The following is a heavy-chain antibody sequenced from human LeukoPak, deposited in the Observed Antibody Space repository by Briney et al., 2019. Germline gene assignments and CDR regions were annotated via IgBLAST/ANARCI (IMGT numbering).Heavy chain of an antibody. D-gene: IGHD4-17*01. Sequence: ASVKVSCKASGYNFTGYYMHWVRQAPGQGLEWMGWIKPATADTNYTQKFRGRVTLTRDTSINTAYMELSSLRSDDTAVYYCARAPVYDHGDYTEYFQHWGQGTLVTVSS. CDR3: ARAPVYDHGDYTEYFQH. CDR1: GYNFTGYY. V-gene: IGHV1-2*02. CDR2: IKPATADT. J-gene: IGHJ1*01.